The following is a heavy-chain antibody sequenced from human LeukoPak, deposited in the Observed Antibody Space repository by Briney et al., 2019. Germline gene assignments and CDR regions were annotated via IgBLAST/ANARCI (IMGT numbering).Heavy chain of an antibody. D-gene: IGHD2-15*01. V-gene: IGHV4-39*07. CDR1: GGSISSSSYY. CDR2: IYYSGST. CDR3: ARDYCSGGSCYPRALYYYYYYMDV. J-gene: IGHJ6*03. Sequence: SETLSLTCTVSGGSISSSSYYWGWIRQPPGKGLEWIGSIYYSGSTYYNPSLKSRVTISVDTSKNQFSLKLSSVTAADTAVCYCARDYCSGGSCYPRALYYYYYYMDVWGKGTTVTVSS.